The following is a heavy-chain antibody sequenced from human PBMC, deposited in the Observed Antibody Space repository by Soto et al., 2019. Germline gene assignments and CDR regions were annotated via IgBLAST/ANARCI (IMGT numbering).Heavy chain of an antibody. Sequence: GASVKVSCKASGGTFSSHAISWVRQAPGQGLEWMGGIIPIFGTANYAQKFQGRVTITADESTSTAYMELSSLRSEDTAVYYCASVGATTDFDYWGQGTLVTVSS. D-gene: IGHD1-26*01. J-gene: IGHJ4*02. V-gene: IGHV1-69*01. CDR1: GGTFSSHA. CDR2: IIPIFGTA. CDR3: ASVGATTDFDY.